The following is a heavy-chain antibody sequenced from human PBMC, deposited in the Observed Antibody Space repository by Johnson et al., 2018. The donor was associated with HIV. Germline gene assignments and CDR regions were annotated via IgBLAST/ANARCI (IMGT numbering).Heavy chain of an antibody. Sequence: VQLVESGGGLVQPGGSLRFSCAVSGFTFSSYAMSWVHQAPGKGLEWVSAISGSGGSTYYADSVKGRFTISRDNSKNTLYLQMNSLRAEDTAVYYCARHSTSSTMGAFDIWGQGTMVTVSS. V-gene: IGHV3-23*04. D-gene: IGHD6-6*01. J-gene: IGHJ3*02. CDR3: ARHSTSSTMGAFDI. CDR1: GFTFSSYA. CDR2: ISGSGGST.